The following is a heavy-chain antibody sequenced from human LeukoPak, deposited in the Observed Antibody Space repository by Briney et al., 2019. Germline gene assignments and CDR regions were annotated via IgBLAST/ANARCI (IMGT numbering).Heavy chain of an antibody. CDR3: ARLSSGWNRLWY. Sequence: PSETKSLTCTVSGGSISSSSDYWGWIRQPPVKGLELIGRIYYSGSNYYNPSLRSRITISVDTSKNHFTLKLRSVTAADTAVYFCARLSSGWNRLWYWGQGTLVTVSS. CDR1: GGSISSSSDY. J-gene: IGHJ4*02. D-gene: IGHD6-19*01. V-gene: IGHV4-39*02. CDR2: IYYSGSN.